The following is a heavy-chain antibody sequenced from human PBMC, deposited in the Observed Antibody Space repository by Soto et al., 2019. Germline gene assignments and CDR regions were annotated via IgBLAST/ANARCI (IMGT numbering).Heavy chain of an antibody. CDR3: AKASGLLWFGESGDYFDY. CDR1: GFTFDDYA. J-gene: IGHJ4*02. Sequence: EVQLVESGGGLVQPGRSLRLSCAASGFTFDDYAMHWVRQAPGQGLAWVSGISWNSGSIGYADSVKGRFTISRDNAKNSLYLQMNSLRAEDTALYYWAKASGLLWFGESGDYFDYWGQGTLVTVSS. V-gene: IGHV3-9*01. CDR2: ISWNSGSI. D-gene: IGHD3-10*01.